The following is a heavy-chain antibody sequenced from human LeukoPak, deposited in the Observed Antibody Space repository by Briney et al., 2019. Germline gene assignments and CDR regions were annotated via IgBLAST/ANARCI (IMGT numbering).Heavy chain of an antibody. Sequence: PGGSLRLSCAASGFTFRSYAMSWVRQAPGKGLEWVSSVTVDGESTFYADSVKGRFSVSRDNSRNTLFLTMNSLRVEDTALYYCAKDYLGQLVMFDVWGQGTMVTVSS. CDR3: AKDYLGQLVMFDV. CDR2: VTVDGEST. CDR1: GFTFRSYA. D-gene: IGHD6-13*01. J-gene: IGHJ3*01. V-gene: IGHV3-23*01.